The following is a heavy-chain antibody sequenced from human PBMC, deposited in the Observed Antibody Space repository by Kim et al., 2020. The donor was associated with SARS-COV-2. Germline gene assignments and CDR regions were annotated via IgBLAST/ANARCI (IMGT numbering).Heavy chain of an antibody. CDR2: ISGSGGST. J-gene: IGHJ4*02. CDR3: AKDVFWEQLAPLDY. D-gene: IGHD6-6*01. Sequence: GGSLRLSCAASGFTFSSYAMSWVRQAPGKGLEWVSAISGSGGSTYYADSVKGRFTISRDNSKNTLYLQMNSLRAEDTAVYYCAKDVFWEQLAPLDYWGQGTLVTVSS. V-gene: IGHV3-23*01. CDR1: GFTFSSYA.